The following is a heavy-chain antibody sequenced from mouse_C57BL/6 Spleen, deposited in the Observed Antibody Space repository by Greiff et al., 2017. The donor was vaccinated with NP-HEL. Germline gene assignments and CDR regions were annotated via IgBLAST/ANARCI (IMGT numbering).Heavy chain of an antibody. D-gene: IGHD3-2*02. CDR3: AGDSSGKGAMDY. Sequence: VQLQQSGPELVKPGASVKISCKASGYAFSSSWMNWVKQRPGKGLEWIGRIYPGDGDTNYNGKFKGKATLTADKSSSTAYMQLSSLTSEDSAVYFCAGDSSGKGAMDYWGQGTSVTVSS. J-gene: IGHJ4*01. V-gene: IGHV1-82*01. CDR2: IYPGDGDT. CDR1: GYAFSSSW.